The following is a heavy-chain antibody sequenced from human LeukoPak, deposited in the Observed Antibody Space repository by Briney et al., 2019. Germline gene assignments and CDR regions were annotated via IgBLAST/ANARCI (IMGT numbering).Heavy chain of an antibody. V-gene: IGHV3-13*01. J-gene: IGHJ4*02. CDR2: IGTAGDT. CDR3: ARDMKTPMVRGVIIKGGFGFDY. D-gene: IGHD3-10*01. Sequence: GGSLRLSCAASGFTFSSYDMHWVRQATGKGLEWVSAIGTAGDTYYPGSVKGRFTISRENAKNSLYLQMNSLRAGDTAVYYCARDMKTPMVRGVIIKGGFGFDYWGQGTLVTVSS. CDR1: GFTFSSYD.